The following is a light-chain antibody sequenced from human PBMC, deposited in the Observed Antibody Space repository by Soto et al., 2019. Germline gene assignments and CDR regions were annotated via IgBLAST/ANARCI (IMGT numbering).Light chain of an antibody. V-gene: IGKV3-20*01. CDR1: QSVSSSY. CDR3: QQYDNSPLT. Sequence: RSWLPGERAALSCRASQSVSSSYLAWYQQKPGQAPRLLIYGASNRATGIADRFSGSGSGTDFTLTISRLEPEDFAVYYCQQYDNSPLTFGGGTKVEIK. J-gene: IGKJ4*01. CDR2: GAS.